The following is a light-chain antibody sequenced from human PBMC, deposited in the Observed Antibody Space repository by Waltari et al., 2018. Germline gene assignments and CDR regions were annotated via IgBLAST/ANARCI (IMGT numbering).Light chain of an antibody. V-gene: IGKV1-39*01. CDR2: AAS. CDR3: QQLNSYPVT. J-gene: IGKJ4*01. CDR1: HSITTY. Sequence: DIQMTQSPSSLSASVGDRVTITCRASHSITTYLNWYQQKPGKAPNLLIYAASSLQSGVPSNSRCSGSGTEFTLNISSLRPEELATYYCQQLNSYPVTFGGGTKVEI.